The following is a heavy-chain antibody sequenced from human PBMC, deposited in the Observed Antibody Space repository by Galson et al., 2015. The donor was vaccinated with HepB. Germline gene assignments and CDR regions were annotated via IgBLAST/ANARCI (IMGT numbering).Heavy chain of an antibody. CDR2: ISYNGKYQ. J-gene: IGHJ4*02. V-gene: IGHV3-30*03. CDR3: ARDLPPRAVAGYFDN. D-gene: IGHD6-19*01. CDR1: GFTFSSHG. Sequence: SLRLSCAASGFTFSSHGMHWVRQAPGKGLEWVAVISYNGKYQYYGDSVTGRFTISRDNSNNTLYLEMNSLRGDDTAVYYCARDLPPRAVAGYFDNWGQGTLVTVSS.